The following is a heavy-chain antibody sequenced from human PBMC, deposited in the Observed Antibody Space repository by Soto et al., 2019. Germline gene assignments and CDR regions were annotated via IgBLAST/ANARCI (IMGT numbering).Heavy chain of an antibody. Sequence: EVQLVESGGGLVQPGGSLRVSCAASGFTFSRFWMSWVRQAPGKGLEWVANIKQDGSEKSYVDSVKGRFTISRDNAKHSLYLQMNSLRADDTAVYYCASGYCSTSTCFAGAFDIWGQGTMLTVSS. CDR1: GFTFSRFW. V-gene: IGHV3-7*05. J-gene: IGHJ3*02. CDR3: ASGYCSTSTCFAGAFDI. D-gene: IGHD2-2*01. CDR2: IKQDGSEK.